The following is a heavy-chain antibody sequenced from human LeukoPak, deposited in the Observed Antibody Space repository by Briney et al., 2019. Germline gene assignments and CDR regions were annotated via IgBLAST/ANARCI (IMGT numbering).Heavy chain of an antibody. CDR3: ARGSPRAYSSSWYAY. D-gene: IGHD6-13*01. V-gene: IGHV4-34*01. CDR1: GGSFSGYY. CDR2: INHSGST. J-gene: IGHJ4*02. Sequence: SETLSLTCAVYGGSFSGYYWSWIRQPPGKGLEWIGEINHSGSTNYNPSLKRLVTISVDTSKNQFSLKLSAVTAATTAVYYCARGSPRAYSSSWYAYWGQGTLVTVSS.